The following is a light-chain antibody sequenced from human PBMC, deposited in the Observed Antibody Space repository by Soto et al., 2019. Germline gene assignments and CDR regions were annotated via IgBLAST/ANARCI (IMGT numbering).Light chain of an antibody. Sequence: QSVLTQPASVSGSPGQSITISCTGGSSDIGGYNYVSWFQQHPDKAPKLMIYEVTNRPSGVSNRFSGSKSGSTASLTISGLQAEDEADYYCSSYTGSNTLVFGTGTKLTVL. CDR1: SSDIGGYNY. CDR3: SSYTGSNTLV. V-gene: IGLV2-14*01. CDR2: EVT. J-gene: IGLJ1*01.